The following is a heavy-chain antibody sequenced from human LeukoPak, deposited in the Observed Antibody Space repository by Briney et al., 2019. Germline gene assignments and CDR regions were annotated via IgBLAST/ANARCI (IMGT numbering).Heavy chain of an antibody. D-gene: IGHD2-2*02. CDR1: GYPFTSYY. CDR2: ISAYNGDT. Sequence: ASVKVSCKASGYPFTSYYINWVRQAPGQGLEWMGWISAYNGDTNYAQNLQGRVTMTTDTSTDTAYMELRSLRSDDTAVYYCARDGPSYTNQNNWFDPWGQETLVTVSS. J-gene: IGHJ5*02. V-gene: IGHV1-18*01. CDR3: ARDGPSYTNQNNWFDP.